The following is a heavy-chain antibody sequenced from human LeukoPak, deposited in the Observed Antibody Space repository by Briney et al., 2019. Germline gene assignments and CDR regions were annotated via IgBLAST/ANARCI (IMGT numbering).Heavy chain of an antibody. J-gene: IGHJ6*02. D-gene: IGHD3-16*01. Sequence: PGGSLRLSCAASGFTFSSYWMHWVRQVPGKGLVWVSRLNTDGSSTSYADSVKGRFTISRDNARNTLYLQMNSLRAEDTAVYYCARDAAFRGVGMDVWGQGTTVTVSS. CDR3: ARDAAFRGVGMDV. CDR1: GFTFSSYW. CDR2: LNTDGSST. V-gene: IGHV3-74*01.